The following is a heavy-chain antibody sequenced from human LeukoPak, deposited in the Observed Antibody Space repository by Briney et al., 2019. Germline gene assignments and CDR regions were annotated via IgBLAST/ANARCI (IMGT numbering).Heavy chain of an antibody. CDR3: ARDLGYSYGYDF. D-gene: IGHD5-18*01. V-gene: IGHV3-48*01. Sequence: GGSLRLSCAASGFTFSTYSMIWVRQAPGKGLEWLSYISGDSNTIYYADSVKGRFTVSRDNAKNSLYLQLNSLRAEDTAVYFCARDLGYSYGYDFWGQGTLVTVSS. CDR1: GFTFSTYS. J-gene: IGHJ4*02. CDR2: ISGDSNTI.